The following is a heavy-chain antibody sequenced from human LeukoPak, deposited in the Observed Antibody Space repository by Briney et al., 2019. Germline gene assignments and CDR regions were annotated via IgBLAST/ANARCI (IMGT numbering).Heavy chain of an antibody. Sequence: GVLRLSCSVSGFTFRSYWMSWVRQAPGKGLEWVAYIKYDGSEKYYVDSVEGRFTNSRDNAKNSLYLQMNSLRGEDTAVYYCARVGCTASTCYGYLIFDHWGQGALVTVSS. D-gene: IGHD2-8*02. J-gene: IGHJ4*02. CDR1: GFTFRSYW. CDR2: IKYDGSEK. V-gene: IGHV3-7*01. CDR3: ARVGCTASTCYGYLIFDH.